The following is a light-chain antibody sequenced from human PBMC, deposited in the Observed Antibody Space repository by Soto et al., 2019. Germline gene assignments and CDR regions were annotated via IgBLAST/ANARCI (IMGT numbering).Light chain of an antibody. CDR1: SSNIGRNT. V-gene: IGLV1-44*01. CDR2: SND. J-gene: IGLJ3*02. CDR3: AAWDDSLNGQGV. Sequence: QSVLTQPPSASGTPGQRVSISCSGSSSNIGRNTVNWYQQLPGTAPKVLIYSNDQRPSGVPDRFSGSKSGTSASLAISGLQSEDGADYYCAAWDDSLNGQGVFGGGTQLTVL.